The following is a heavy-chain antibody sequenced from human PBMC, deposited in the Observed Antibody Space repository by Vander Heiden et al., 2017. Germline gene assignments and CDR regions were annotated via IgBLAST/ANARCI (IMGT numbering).Heavy chain of an antibody. CDR1: GSFSGYY. CDR3: AREGGGGSYSR. Sequence: GSFSGYYWSWIRQPPGKGLEWIGEINHSGSTNYNPSLKSRVTISVDTSKNQFSLKLSSVTAADTAVYYCAREGGGGSYSRWGQGTIVTVYS. CDR2: INHSGST. V-gene: IGHV4-34*01. D-gene: IGHD1-26*01. J-gene: IGHJ4*02.